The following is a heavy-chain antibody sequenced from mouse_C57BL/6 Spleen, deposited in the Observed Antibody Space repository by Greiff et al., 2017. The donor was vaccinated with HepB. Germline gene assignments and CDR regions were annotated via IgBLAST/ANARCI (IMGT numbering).Heavy chain of an antibody. V-gene: IGHV5-4*01. CDR2: ISDGGSYT. Sequence: DVHLVESGGGLVKPGGTLKLSCAASGFTLSSYAMSWVRQTPEKRLEWVATISDGGSYTYYPDNVKGRFTIYRDNAKNNLYLQMSHLKSEDTAMYYCARGRGDYYGSSGYYFDYWGQGTTLTVSS. D-gene: IGHD1-1*01. CDR1: GFTLSSYA. CDR3: ARGRGDYYGSSGYYFDY. J-gene: IGHJ2*01.